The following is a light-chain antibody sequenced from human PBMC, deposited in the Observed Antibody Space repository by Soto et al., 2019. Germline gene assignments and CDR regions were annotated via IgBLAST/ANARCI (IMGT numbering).Light chain of an antibody. V-gene: IGKV1-5*03. CDR2: KAS. CDR1: QNVIFW. Sequence: DVQMTQSPSTLSASIGDTVTMTCRASQNVIFWLAWYQQKPGKAPKLLIYKASILETGVPSRVSGGGSGTDFTLTISGLQPEDVATYYCQQYDSYPKTFGQGT. J-gene: IGKJ2*01. CDR3: QQYDSYPKT.